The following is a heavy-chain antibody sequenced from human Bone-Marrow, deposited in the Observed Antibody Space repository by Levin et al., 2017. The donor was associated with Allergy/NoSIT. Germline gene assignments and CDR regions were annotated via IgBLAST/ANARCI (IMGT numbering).Heavy chain of an antibody. CDR2: IFYSGNS. CDR3: VRETGDVRVSGSYLDS. J-gene: IGHJ4*02. Sequence: PSETLSLTCSVSGGSIRSEDYSWTWIRQPPGKGLEWIGYIFYSGNSYYNPSLKSRVTMSVDMSKNQFSLRLKTVTAADTAVYFCVRETGDVRVSGSYLDSWGQGALVIVSS. V-gene: IGHV4-30-4*01. CDR1: GGSIRSEDYS. D-gene: IGHD7-27*01.